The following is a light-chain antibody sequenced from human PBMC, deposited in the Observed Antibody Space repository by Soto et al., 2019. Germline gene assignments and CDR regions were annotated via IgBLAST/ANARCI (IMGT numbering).Light chain of an antibody. J-gene: IGKJ5*01. CDR3: QQGYSTPIT. V-gene: IGKV1-39*01. Sequence: DIQITQSPSSLSSSLLERFAITCRASQSISSYLNWYQQKPGKAPKVLIYAASNLQSGVPSRFSGSGSGTDFALTISSLQPEDFATYYCQQGYSTPITFGQGTRWRL. CDR1: QSISSY. CDR2: AAS.